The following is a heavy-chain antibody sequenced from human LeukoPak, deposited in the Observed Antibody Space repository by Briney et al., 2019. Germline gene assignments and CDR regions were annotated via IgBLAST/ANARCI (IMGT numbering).Heavy chain of an antibody. CDR1: GFTFSSYA. V-gene: IGHV3-23*01. Sequence: GGSLRLSCAASGFTFSSYAMSWVRQAPGKGLEWVSAISGSGGSTYYADSVKGRFTISRDNSKNTLYLLMNSLRAEDTAVYYCAKVPRGAGTSSGYWGQGTLVTVSS. J-gene: IGHJ4*02. D-gene: IGHD3-3*01. CDR2: ISGSGGST. CDR3: AKVPRGAGTSSGY.